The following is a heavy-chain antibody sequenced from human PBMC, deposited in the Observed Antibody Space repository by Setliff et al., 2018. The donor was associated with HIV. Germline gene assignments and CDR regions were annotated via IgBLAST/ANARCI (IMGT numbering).Heavy chain of an antibody. CDR2: ISPGSDTT. CDR3: AKPTSGLYPRSFDL. CDR1: GFVFYSFD. V-gene: IGHV3-23*01. J-gene: IGHJ3*01. D-gene: IGHD1-26*01. Sequence: PGGSLRLSCVASGFVFYSFDMNWVRQTPEKGLEWVSAISPGSDTTYYADSVEGRFTISRDDSRDMLFLQMNSLIPEDTAIYYCAKPTSGLYPRSFDLWGQGTKVTVSS.